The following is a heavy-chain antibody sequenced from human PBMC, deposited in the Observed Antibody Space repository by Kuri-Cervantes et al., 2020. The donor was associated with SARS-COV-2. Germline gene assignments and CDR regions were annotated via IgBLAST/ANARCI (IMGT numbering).Heavy chain of an antibody. J-gene: IGHJ5*02. D-gene: IGHD2-2*02. CDR1: GGSINSGDYY. CDR2: IYSSGST. CDR3: ARHYVSGEYQLLYGWFDP. Sequence: SETLSLTCTVSGGSINSGDYYWSWIRQPAGKGLEWIGRIYSSGSTNYNPSLRSRVTISIDTSKTQFSLKLSSVTAADTAVYYCARHYVSGEYQLLYGWFDPWGQGTLVTVSS. V-gene: IGHV4-61*02.